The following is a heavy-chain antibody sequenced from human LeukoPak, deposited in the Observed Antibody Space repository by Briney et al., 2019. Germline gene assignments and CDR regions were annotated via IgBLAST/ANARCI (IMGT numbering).Heavy chain of an antibody. CDR1: GFTFSKYW. CDR2: INTDGTVT. D-gene: IGHD6-19*01. V-gene: IGHV3-74*01. J-gene: IGHJ4*02. CDR3: ATKQWLAPPPDS. Sequence: VGSLRLSCAASGFTFSKYWMLWVRQAPGKGLESVSRINTDGTVTTYADSVKGRFTVSRDNADNTMFLQMNSVRDEDTAVYYCATKQWLAPPPDSWGQGTPVTVSS.